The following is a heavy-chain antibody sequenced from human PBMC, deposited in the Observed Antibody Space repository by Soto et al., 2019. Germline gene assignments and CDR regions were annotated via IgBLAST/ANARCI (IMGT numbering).Heavy chain of an antibody. D-gene: IGHD3-3*01. CDR2: INSDGSST. V-gene: IGHV3-74*01. CDR1: GFTFSSYW. Sequence: GESLKISCAASGFTFSSYWMHWVRQAPGKGLVWVSRINSDGSSTSYADSVKGRFTISRDNAKNTLYLQMNSLRAEDTAVYYCARAKNYDFWSGQNWFDPWGQGTLVTVSS. J-gene: IGHJ5*02. CDR3: ARAKNYDFWSGQNWFDP.